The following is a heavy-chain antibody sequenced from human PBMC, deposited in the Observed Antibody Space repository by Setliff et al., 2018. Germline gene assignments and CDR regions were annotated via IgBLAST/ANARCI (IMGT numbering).Heavy chain of an antibody. CDR3: TREHTPWVGASHHDC. CDR1: GFRISFREYW. CDR2: IDKDGSST. V-gene: IGHV3-74*01. D-gene: IGHD1-26*01. J-gene: IGHJ4*02. Sequence: GVSLKISCAASGFRISFREYWMFWVRQAPGKGLEWVARIDKDGSSTVYADSVKGRFTISRDNVKKMLYLQMDSLRTEDTAVYYCTREHTPWVGASHHDCWGQGTQFTVSS.